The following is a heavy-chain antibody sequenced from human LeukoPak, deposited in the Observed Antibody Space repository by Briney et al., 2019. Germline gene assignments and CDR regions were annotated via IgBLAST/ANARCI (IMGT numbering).Heavy chain of an antibody. V-gene: IGHV3-7*01. CDR2: INQHRSEI. D-gene: IGHD5-24*01. J-gene: IGHJ4*02. CDR3: AGDLRGYNTNPGIEIDY. CDR1: GVTFSFYW. Sequence: PGGSVRLSCAASGVTFSFYWMQCVRQAPGKGLVWVADINQHRSEIYYVDSVKGRFTISKDNAKISLYLQMNSLRAEDTAVYYGAGDLRGYNTNPGIEIDYWGQGTVDTVSS.